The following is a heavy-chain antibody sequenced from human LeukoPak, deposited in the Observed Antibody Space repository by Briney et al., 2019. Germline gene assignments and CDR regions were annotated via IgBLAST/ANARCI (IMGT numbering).Heavy chain of an antibody. D-gene: IGHD2-2*01. J-gene: IGHJ4*02. CDR3: AKSFRSTSLDY. CDR1: GFTFTNYA. V-gene: IGHV3-23*01. CDR2: ISGSGDST. Sequence: GGAPRLSCAASGFTFTNYAMSWVRQAPGKGLEWVSAISGSGDSTYYADSVKGRFTISRDNSRNTLYLQMNSLRAGDTAVYYCAKSFRSTSLDYWGQGTLVTVSS.